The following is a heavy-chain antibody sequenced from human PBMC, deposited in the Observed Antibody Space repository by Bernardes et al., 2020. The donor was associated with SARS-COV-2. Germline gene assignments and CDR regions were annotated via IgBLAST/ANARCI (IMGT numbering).Heavy chain of an antibody. D-gene: IGHD5-18*01. CDR3: ARDHTAMAHSFDY. CDR2: INHSGST. CDR1: GGSFSGYY. V-gene: IGHV4-34*01. Sequence: SLTCAVYGGSFSGYYWSWIRQPPGKGLEWIGEINHSGSTNYNPSLKSRVTISVDTSKNQFSLKLSSVTAADTAVYYCARDHTAMAHSFDYWGQGTLVTVSS. J-gene: IGHJ4*02.